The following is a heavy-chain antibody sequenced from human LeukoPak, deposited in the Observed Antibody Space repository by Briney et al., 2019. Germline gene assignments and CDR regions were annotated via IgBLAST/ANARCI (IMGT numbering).Heavy chain of an antibody. D-gene: IGHD3-3*01. CDR3: ARGGGFWSGYYLTH. CDR2: INHSGST. Sequence: SETLSLTCAVYGGSFSGYYWSWIRQPPGKGLEWIGEINHSGSTNYNPSLKSRVTISVDTSKNQFSLKLSSVTAADTAVYYCARGGGFWSGYYLTHWGQGTLVTVSS. V-gene: IGHV4-34*01. J-gene: IGHJ4*02. CDR1: GGSFSGYY.